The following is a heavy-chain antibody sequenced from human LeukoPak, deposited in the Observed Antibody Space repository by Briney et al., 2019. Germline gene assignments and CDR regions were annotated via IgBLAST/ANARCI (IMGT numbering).Heavy chain of an antibody. V-gene: IGHV1-2*02. CDR3: ATQGITMVRGVIIREFDY. J-gene: IGHJ4*02. CDR2: INPNSGGT. D-gene: IGHD3-10*01. Sequence: GASVKVSCKASGYTFTGYYMHWVRQAPGQGLEWMGWINPNSGGTNYAQKFQGRVTMTRDTSISTAYMELSRLRSDDTAVYYCATQGITMVRGVIIREFDYWGQGTLVTVSS. CDR1: GYTFTGYY.